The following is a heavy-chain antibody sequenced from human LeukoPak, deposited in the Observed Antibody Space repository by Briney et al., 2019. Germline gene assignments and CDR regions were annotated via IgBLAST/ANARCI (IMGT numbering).Heavy chain of an antibody. CDR3: ARDLIGYSSGWYYFDY. J-gene: IGHJ4*02. CDR1: GDTFSSYA. Sequence: ASVKVSCKASGDTFSSYAISWVRQAPGQGLEWMGRIIPILGIANYAQKFQGRVTITADKSTSTAYMELSSLRSEDTAVYYCARDLIGYSSGWYYFDYWGQGTLVTVSS. CDR2: IIPILGIA. V-gene: IGHV1-69*04. D-gene: IGHD6-19*01.